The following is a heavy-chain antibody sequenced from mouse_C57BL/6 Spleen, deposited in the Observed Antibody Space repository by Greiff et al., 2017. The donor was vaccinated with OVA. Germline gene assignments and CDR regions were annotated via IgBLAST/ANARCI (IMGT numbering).Heavy chain of an antibody. J-gene: IGHJ2*01. V-gene: IGHV1-72*01. CDR3: ARYSRDFDY. Sequence: QSCKASGYTFTSYWMHWVKQRPGRGLEWIGRIDPNSGGTKYNEKFKSKATLTVDKPSSTAYIQRSSLTSEDSAVYYGARYSRDFDYWGQGTTLTVSS. CDR1: GYTFTSYW. CDR2: IDPNSGGT.